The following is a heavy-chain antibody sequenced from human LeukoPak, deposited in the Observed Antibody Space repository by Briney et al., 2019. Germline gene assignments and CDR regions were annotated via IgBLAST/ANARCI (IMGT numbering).Heavy chain of an antibody. D-gene: IGHD6-13*01. V-gene: IGHV4-4*02. J-gene: IGHJ3*02. CDR3: ARDAGGSIAAALSAFDI. CDR2: IYHSGST. Sequence: SGTLSLTCAVSGGSISSSNWWSWVRQPPGKGLEWIGEIYHSGSTNYNPSLKSRVTISVDKSKNQFSLKLRSVTAADTAVYYCARDAGGSIAAALSAFDIWGQGTMVTVSS. CDR1: GGSISSSNW.